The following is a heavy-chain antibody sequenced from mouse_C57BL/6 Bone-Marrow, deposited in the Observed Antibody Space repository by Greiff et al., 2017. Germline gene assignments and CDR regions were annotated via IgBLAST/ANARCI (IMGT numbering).Heavy chain of an antibody. Sequence: EVQLVESGAELVRPGASVKLSCTASGFNIKDDYIHWVKQRPEQGLEWIGWIDPEIGDTEYASKFQGKATITSDTSSNTAYLQLSSLTSEDTAVYYCSSFDGNYFDFWGPGTPLPVAS. CDR2: IDPEIGDT. CDR1: GFNIKDDY. V-gene: IGHV14-4*01. J-gene: IGHJ2*01. CDR3: SSFDGNYFDF. D-gene: IGHD2-3*01.